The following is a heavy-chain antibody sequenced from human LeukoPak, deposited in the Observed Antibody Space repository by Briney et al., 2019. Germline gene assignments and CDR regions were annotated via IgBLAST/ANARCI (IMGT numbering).Heavy chain of an antibody. Sequence: GGSLRLSCAASGFTFSSYAMSWVRQAPGKGLEWVSAISGSGGSTYYADSVKGRFTISRDNSKNALYLQMNSLRAEDTAVYYCAKGREMATIPRFDPWGQGTLVTVSS. CDR2: ISGSGGST. J-gene: IGHJ5*02. V-gene: IGHV3-23*01. CDR1: GFTFSSYA. D-gene: IGHD5-24*01. CDR3: AKGREMATIPRFDP.